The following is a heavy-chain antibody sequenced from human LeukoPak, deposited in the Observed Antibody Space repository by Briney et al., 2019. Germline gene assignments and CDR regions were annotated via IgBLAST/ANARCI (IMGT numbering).Heavy chain of an antibody. V-gene: IGHV4-4*07. J-gene: IGHJ5*02. CDR1: GGSISSYY. Sequence: SETLSLTCTVSGGSISSYYWSWIRQPAGKGLGWIGRIYTSGSTNYNPSLKSRVTMSVDTSKNQFSLKLSSVTAADTAVYYCARLRAAAANNWFDPWGQGTLVTVSS. CDR3: ARLRAAAANNWFDP. D-gene: IGHD6-13*01. CDR2: IYTSGST.